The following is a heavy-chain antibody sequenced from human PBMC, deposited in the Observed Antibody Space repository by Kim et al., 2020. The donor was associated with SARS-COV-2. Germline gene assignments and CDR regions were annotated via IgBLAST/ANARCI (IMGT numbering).Heavy chain of an antibody. CDR2: IYYSGST. CDR3: ARSPNYYYYGMDV. CDR1: GDSISSYY. Sequence: SETLSLTCTVSGDSISSYYWGWIRQPPGKGLEWIGYIYYSGSTNYNPSLKSRVTISVDTSKSRFSLKLSSVTAADTAVYYCARSPNYYYYGMDVWGQGTT. V-gene: IGHV4-59*01. J-gene: IGHJ6*02.